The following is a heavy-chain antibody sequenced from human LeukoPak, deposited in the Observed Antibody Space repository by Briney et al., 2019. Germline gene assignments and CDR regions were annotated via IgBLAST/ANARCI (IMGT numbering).Heavy chain of an antibody. CDR3: ASSFYYDSRDY. D-gene: IGHD3-22*01. CDR2: ITPSGST. V-gene: IGHV4-34*01. Sequence: SETLSLTCVVYGGSFSGYFWSWIRQSPGKGLEWIGEITPSGSTNYSPSLKSRVSISIDTSKKKLSLRLTSVTAAGSAVYYCASSFYYDSRDYWGQGTLVTVSS. CDR1: GGSFSGYF. J-gene: IGHJ4*02.